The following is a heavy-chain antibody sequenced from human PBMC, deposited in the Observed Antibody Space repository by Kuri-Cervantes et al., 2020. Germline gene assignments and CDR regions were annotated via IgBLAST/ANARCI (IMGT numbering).Heavy chain of an antibody. V-gene: IGHV1-2*02. D-gene: IGHD2-15*01. J-gene: IGHJ5*02. CDR3: ARAPIVVVAATGWFDP. CDR1: GYTFTGYY. Sequence: ASVKVSCKASGYTFTGYYMHWVRQAPGQGLEWMGWINPNSGGTNYAQKFQGRVTMTRDTSISTAYMELSRLRSDDTAVYYCARAPIVVVAATGWFDPWGQGTLVTVSS. CDR2: INPNSGGT.